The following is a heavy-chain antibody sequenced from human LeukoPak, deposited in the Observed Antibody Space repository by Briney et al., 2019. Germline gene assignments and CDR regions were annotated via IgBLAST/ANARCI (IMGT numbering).Heavy chain of an antibody. V-gene: IGHV4-30-4*08. Sequence: SQTLSLTCTVSGGSISSGGYYWSWIRQHPGKGLEWIGYIYYSGSTYYNPSLKSRVTISVDTSKNQFSLKLSSVTAADTAVYYCARDLRGGYDSRWFDPWGQGTLVTVSS. D-gene: IGHD5-12*01. CDR2: IYYSGST. CDR3: ARDLRGGYDSRWFDP. CDR1: GGSISSGGYY. J-gene: IGHJ5*02.